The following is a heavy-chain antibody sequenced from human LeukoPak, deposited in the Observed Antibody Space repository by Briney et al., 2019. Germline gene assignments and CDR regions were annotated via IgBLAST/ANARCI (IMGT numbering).Heavy chain of an antibody. Sequence: PSETLSLTCTVSGDSVSNGNYYWSWLRQPPGKALEWIGYIYYTGKTYYNPSLKSRVTISVDTSKNQFSLKLSSVTAADTAVYYCARVRGGYWYFDLWGRGTLVTVSS. CDR3: ARVRGGYWYFDL. D-gene: IGHD4-23*01. CDR2: IYYTGKT. CDR1: GDSVSNGNYY. V-gene: IGHV4-61*01. J-gene: IGHJ2*01.